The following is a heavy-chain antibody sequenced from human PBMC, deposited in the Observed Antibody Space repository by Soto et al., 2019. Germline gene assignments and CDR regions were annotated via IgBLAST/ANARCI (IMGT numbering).Heavy chain of an antibody. J-gene: IGHJ4*02. CDR1: GYSFTSYW. CDR2: IDPSDSYT. Sequence: EVQLVQSGAEVKKPGESLRISCKGSGYSFTSYWISWVRQMPGKGLEWMGRIDPSDSYTNYSPSFQGHVTISADKSINTAYVKWSSLKASDTAMYYCARQYCYDSSGYYTINYWGQGTLETVSS. V-gene: IGHV5-10-1*03. CDR3: ARQYCYDSSGYYTINY. D-gene: IGHD3-22*01.